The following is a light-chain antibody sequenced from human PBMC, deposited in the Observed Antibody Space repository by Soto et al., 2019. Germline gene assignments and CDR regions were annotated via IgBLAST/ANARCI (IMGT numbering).Light chain of an antibody. CDR1: NIGTKS. CDR2: RDN. Sequence: SYELTQPLSVSVALGQTARITCGGNNIGTKSVHWYQQKPGQAPVLVIYRDNNRPSGSPERFSGSNSGNTATLTISRAQAGDEADYSCQVWDSSTVVFGGGTQLTVL. CDR3: QVWDSSTVV. J-gene: IGLJ2*01. V-gene: IGLV3-9*01.